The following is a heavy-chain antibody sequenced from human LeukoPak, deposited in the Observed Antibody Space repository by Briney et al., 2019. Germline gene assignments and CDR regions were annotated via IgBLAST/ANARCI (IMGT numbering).Heavy chain of an antibody. CDR2: ISYDGSNK. D-gene: IGHD1-14*01. CDR1: GFTFSSYA. V-gene: IGHV3-30-3*01. Sequence: LTGGSLRLSCAASGFTFSSYAMHWVRQAPGKGLEWVAVISYDGSNKYYADSVKGRFTISRDNSKNTLYLQMNSLRAEDTAVYYCARVFHEPRAFDIWGQGTMVTVSS. CDR3: ARVFHEPRAFDI. J-gene: IGHJ3*02.